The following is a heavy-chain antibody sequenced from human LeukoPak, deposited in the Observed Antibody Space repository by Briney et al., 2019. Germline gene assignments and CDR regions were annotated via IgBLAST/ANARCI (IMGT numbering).Heavy chain of an antibody. CDR3: ARHIAAPGIYYYGMDV. CDR1: GYSFTSYW. D-gene: IGHD6-13*01. CDR2: IYPGDSDT. Sequence: GESLKISCKGSGYSFTSYWIGWVRQMPGKGLEWMGIIYPGDSDTRYSPSFQGQVTISADKSISTAYLQWSSLKASDTAMYYCARHIAAPGIYYYGMDVWGQGTTVTVSS. J-gene: IGHJ6*02. V-gene: IGHV5-51*01.